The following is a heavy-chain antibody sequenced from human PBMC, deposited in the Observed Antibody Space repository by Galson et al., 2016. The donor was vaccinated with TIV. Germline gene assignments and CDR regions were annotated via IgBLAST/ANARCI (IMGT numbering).Heavy chain of an antibody. CDR3: ARAPTLIVATIYWYFDL. CDR1: GYTFTGYF. J-gene: IGHJ2*01. Sequence: SVKVSCKASGYTFTGYFMHWVRQAPGQGLEWMGWINPNSGGTNYAQKFQGRVTMTRDTSISTAYTELSSLISDDTAMYFCARAPTLIVATIYWYFDLWGRGTLVTVSS. CDR2: INPNSGGT. D-gene: IGHD5-12*01. V-gene: IGHV1-2*02.